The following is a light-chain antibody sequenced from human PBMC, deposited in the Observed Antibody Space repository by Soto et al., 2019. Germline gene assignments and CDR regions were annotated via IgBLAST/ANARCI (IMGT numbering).Light chain of an antibody. CDR3: QQFDSSPPT. CDR2: GIS. Sequence: EIVLTQSPGTLSLSPGERATLSCRASQSVSSSYLAWYQQKPGQAPRLLIYGISTRAPGLPGRFSGSGSGTDFTLTISRLEPEDFSVYYCQQFDSSPPTFGQGTKVDNK. CDR1: QSVSSSY. V-gene: IGKV3-20*01. J-gene: IGKJ1*01.